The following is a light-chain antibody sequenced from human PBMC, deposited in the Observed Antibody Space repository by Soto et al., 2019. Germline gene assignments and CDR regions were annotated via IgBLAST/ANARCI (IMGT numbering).Light chain of an antibody. Sequence: MSQPPATLSCSPVERATLSCMASQSVSNNYLAWYQQKPGQAPRLLIYGASSRATGIPDRFSGSGSGTDFTLTISRLEPEDFAVYYCQQYDSSTLTFGGGTKVDIK. J-gene: IGKJ4*01. CDR3: QQYDSSTLT. CDR2: GAS. V-gene: IGKV3-20*01. CDR1: QSVSNNY.